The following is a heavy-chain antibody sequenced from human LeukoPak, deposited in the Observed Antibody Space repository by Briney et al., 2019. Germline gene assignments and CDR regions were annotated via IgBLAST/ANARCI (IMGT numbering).Heavy chain of an antibody. CDR1: GFTFTSYA. J-gene: IGHJ4*02. V-gene: IGHV3-21*01. Sequence: GGSLRLSCTASGFTFTSYAMSWVRQAPGKGLEWVSSISRNSNYIYYADSIKGRFTISRDNAKNSLYLQMNSLRAEDTAVYYCARRYCSSTSCFRLLDYWGQGTLVTVSS. CDR2: ISRNSNYI. CDR3: ARRYCSSTSCFRLLDY. D-gene: IGHD2-2*01.